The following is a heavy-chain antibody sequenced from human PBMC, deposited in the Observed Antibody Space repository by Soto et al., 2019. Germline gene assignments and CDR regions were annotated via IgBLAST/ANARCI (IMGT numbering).Heavy chain of an antibody. CDR1: GGSFSGYY. D-gene: IGHD3-10*01. CDR2: VNHGGTS. V-gene: IGHV4-34*01. CDR3: ARGHYYSGSGSYYSSKISYYYGMDV. Sequence: PSQTLSLTCAVHGGSFSGYYWDWIRQPPGKGLEWIGEVNHGGTSNYNPSLNSRVTISLDTSKNQFSLKVRSVTAADTAVYYCARGHYYSGSGSYYSSKISYYYGMDVWGQGTTVTVSS. J-gene: IGHJ6*02.